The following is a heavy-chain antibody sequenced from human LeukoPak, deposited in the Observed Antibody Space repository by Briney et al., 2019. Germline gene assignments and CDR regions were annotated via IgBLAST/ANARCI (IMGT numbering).Heavy chain of an antibody. CDR3: AAAYRYFYDRGGYFDY. J-gene: IGHJ4*02. CDR2: IVVGSGNT. V-gene: IGHV1-58*02. CDR1: GFTFTTSA. D-gene: IGHD3-22*01. Sequence: SVKVSCKSSGFTFTTSAMQWVRQARGQRLEWIGWIVVGSGNTNYAQKFQERVTITRDMSTSTAYMELSSLRSEDTAVYYCAAAYRYFYDRGGYFDYWGQGTLVTVSS.